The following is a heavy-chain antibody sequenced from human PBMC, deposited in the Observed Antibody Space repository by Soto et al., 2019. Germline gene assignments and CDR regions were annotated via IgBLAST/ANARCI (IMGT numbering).Heavy chain of an antibody. CDR2: IYYSGST. V-gene: IGHV4-39*01. D-gene: IGHD3-10*01. J-gene: IGHJ4*02. CDR1: GGSISSSSYY. Sequence: SETLSLTCTVSGGSISSSSYYWGWIRQPPGKGLEWIGSIYYSGSTYYNPSLKSRVTISVDTSKNQFSLKLSSVTAADTAVYYCASPTPYYYGSGSYDDPLPAPDYWGQGTLVTVSS. CDR3: ASPTPYYYGSGSYDDPLPAPDY.